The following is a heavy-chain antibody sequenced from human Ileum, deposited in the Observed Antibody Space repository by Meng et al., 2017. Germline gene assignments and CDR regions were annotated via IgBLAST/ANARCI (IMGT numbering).Heavy chain of an antibody. Sequence: ASVKVSCKASGYSFTVNFLHWVRLAPGHSLEWIGWINPNTGNTNYAQRFEGRVAMTRDTSINTVYMDLISPTSDDTAVYYCARGDSSSLPYYFDYWGQGTLVTVSS. V-gene: IGHV1-2*02. CDR1: GYSFTVNF. CDR3: ARGDSSSLPYYFDY. CDR2: INPNTGNT. D-gene: IGHD6-13*01. J-gene: IGHJ4*02.